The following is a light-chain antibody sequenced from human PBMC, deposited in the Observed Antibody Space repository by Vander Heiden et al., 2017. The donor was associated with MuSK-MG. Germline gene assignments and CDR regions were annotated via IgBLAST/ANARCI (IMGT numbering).Light chain of an antibody. Sequence: DIQMTQSPSTLSASVGDRVTLTCRASHNIGNWLAWYQKTPGTAPRLLISMASNLESGVPSRFSGSESGTEFTLIISSLQPDDFATYYCQQDSQSPLTFGGGTKVDIK. J-gene: IGKJ4*01. CDR2: MAS. CDR3: QQDSQSPLT. CDR1: HNIGNW. V-gene: IGKV1-5*03.